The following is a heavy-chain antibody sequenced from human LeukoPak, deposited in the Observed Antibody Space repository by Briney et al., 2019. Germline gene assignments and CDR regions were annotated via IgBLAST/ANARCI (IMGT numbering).Heavy chain of an antibody. CDR2: VYSGGST. V-gene: IGHV3-53*01. Sequence: GGSLRLSCAASGFTVSSNYMSWVRQAPGKGLEWVSVVYSGGSTYYADSVKGRFTISRDTSKNTLYLQMNSLRAEDTAMYYCAGGSLRVRFDYWGQGTLVTVSS. J-gene: IGHJ4*02. CDR1: GFTVSSNY. D-gene: IGHD1-26*01. CDR3: AGGSLRVRFDY.